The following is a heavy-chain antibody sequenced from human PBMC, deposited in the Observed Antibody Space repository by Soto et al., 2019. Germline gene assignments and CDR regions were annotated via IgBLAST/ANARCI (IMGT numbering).Heavy chain of an antibody. CDR1: GGTFSSNA. Sequence: QVQLVQSGAEVKKPGSSVKVSCKASGGTFSSNAISWVRQAPGQGLEWMGGIIPIYASPNYAQNFPGRVTVTADKATSTAYLELSRLKFADSAIYYCAVTVTGSRSPLAHWGRGTLVIVSS. CDR2: IIPIYASP. J-gene: IGHJ4*02. D-gene: IGHD3-9*01. V-gene: IGHV1-69*06. CDR3: AVTVTGSRSPLAH.